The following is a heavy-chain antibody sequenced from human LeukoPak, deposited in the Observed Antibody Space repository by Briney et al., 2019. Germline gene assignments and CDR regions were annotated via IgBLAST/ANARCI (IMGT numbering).Heavy chain of an antibody. Sequence: PSETLSLTCTVWGPSMSSFYWRWIRQPPGKGLEWVSSISSSSSYIYYADSVKGRFTISRDNAKNSLYLQMNSLRAEDTAVYYCARESHSYGYNYYYYYYMDVWGKGTTVTVSS. CDR1: GPSMSSFY. CDR3: ARESHSYGYNYYYYYYMDV. V-gene: IGHV3-21*01. CDR2: ISSSSSYI. J-gene: IGHJ6*03. D-gene: IGHD5-18*01.